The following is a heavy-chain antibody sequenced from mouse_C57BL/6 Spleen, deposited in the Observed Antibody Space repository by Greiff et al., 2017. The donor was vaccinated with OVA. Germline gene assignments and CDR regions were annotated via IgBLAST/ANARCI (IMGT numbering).Heavy chain of an antibody. D-gene: IGHD2-4*01. CDR3: ARDGGLRRNNYAMDY. J-gene: IGHJ4*01. Sequence: EVKLMESEGGLVQPGSSMKLSCTASGFTFSDYYMAWVRQVPEKGLEWVANINYDGSSTYYLDSLKSRFIISRDNAKNILYLQMSSLKSEDTATYYCARDGGLRRNNYAMDYWGQGTSVTVSS. CDR1: GFTFSDYY. CDR2: INYDGSST. V-gene: IGHV5-16*01.